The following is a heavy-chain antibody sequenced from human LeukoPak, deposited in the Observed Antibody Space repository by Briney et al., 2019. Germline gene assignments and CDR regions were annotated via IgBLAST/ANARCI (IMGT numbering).Heavy chain of an antibody. D-gene: IGHD3-9*01. CDR1: GFSFNDYG. CDR2: ISWNSGTL. Sequence: PGRSLRLSCAASGFSFNDYGMHWVRQVPGKGLEWVSGISWNSGTLGYADSVKGRFTISRDNAKNSLYLQMNSLRAEDTAVYYCARADPSAYDILTGSKLTYWGQGTLVTVSS. CDR3: ARADPSAYDILTGSKLTY. V-gene: IGHV3-9*01. J-gene: IGHJ4*02.